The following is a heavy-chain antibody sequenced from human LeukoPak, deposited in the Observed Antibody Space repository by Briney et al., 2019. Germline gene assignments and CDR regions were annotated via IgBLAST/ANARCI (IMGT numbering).Heavy chain of an antibody. D-gene: IGHD7-27*01. V-gene: IGHV3-23*01. CDR2: ISGSGGST. J-gene: IGHJ3*02. CDR3: ARETGDDAFDI. CDR1: GFAFSSNA. Sequence: PGGSLRLSCAASGFAFSSNAMSWVRQAPGKGLDWVSSISGSGGSTYYADSVKGRFTISRDNSKKTLYLQMNSLRAEDTAVYYCARETGDDAFDIWGQGTMVTVSS.